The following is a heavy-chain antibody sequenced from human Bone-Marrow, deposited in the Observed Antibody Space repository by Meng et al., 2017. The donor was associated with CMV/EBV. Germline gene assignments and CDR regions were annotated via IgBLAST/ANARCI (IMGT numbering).Heavy chain of an antibody. CDR2: IYHSGST. CDR3: ARDPPRYNYDFWSGYYTDYYYGMDV. J-gene: IGHJ6*02. D-gene: IGHD3-3*01. CDR1: GDSISSGSISSGDYY. Sequence: SEPLSLTCTVSGDSISSGSISSGDYYWSWVRQPPGKGLEWIGYIYHSGSTYYNPSLKSRVTISVDTSKNQFSLKLSSVTAADTAVYYCARDPPRYNYDFWSGYYTDYYYGMDVWGQGTTVTVSS. V-gene: IGHV4-30-4*08.